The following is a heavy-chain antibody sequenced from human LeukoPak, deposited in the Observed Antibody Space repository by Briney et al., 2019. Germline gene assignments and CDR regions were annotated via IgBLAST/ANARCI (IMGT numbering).Heavy chain of an antibody. CDR1: GFTFSNYW. CDR3: ARVVDYGWFDP. CDR2: IKEDGTTI. Sequence: PGGSLRLSCTAYGFTFSNYWMGWVRQAPGKGLEWVANIKEDGTTIYYVDSVKGRFTISRDNAKNSLYLQMNSVRDEDTAVYYCARVVDYGWFDPWGQGTLVAVSS. J-gene: IGHJ5*02. D-gene: IGHD3-16*01. V-gene: IGHV3-7*01.